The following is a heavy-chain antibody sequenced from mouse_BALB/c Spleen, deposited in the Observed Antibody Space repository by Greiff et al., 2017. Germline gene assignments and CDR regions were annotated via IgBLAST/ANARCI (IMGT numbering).Heavy chain of an antibody. V-gene: IGHV14-3*02. CDR2: IDPANGNT. D-gene: IGHD1-1*01. CDR3: ARDYGSSYGFAY. J-gene: IGHJ3*01. CDR1: GFTFKDTY. Sequence: EVQLQQSGAELVKPGASVKLSCTASGFTFKDTYMHWVKQRPEQGLEWIGRIDPANGNTKYDPKFQGKATITADTSSNTAYLQLSSLTSEDTAVYYCARDYGSSYGFAYWGQGTLVTVSA.